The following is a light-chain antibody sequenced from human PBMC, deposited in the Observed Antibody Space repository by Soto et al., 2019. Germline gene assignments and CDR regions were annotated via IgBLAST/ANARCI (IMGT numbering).Light chain of an antibody. CDR1: SSDVGGYNH. J-gene: IGLJ1*01. V-gene: IGLV2-14*01. CDR2: EVS. CDR3: SSYTSSSTPYV. Sequence: QSALTQPASVSGSPGQSITIYCTGTSSDVGGYNHVSWYQQHPGKAPKLMIYEVSNRPSGVSNRFSGSKSGNTSSLTISGLQAEDEADYYCSSYTSSSTPYVFGTGTKLTVL.